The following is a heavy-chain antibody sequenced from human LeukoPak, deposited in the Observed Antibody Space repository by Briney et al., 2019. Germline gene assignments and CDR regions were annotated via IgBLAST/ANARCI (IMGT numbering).Heavy chain of an antibody. CDR1: GFTLDDYG. CDR2: INWNGCST. V-gene: IGHV3-20*01. D-gene: IGHD2-15*01. CDR3: ARRCSGGSCYYAFDI. J-gene: IGHJ3*02. Sequence: PGGSLRLSCAASGFTLDDYGMRWVRQAPGKGLEWVSGINWNGCSTGYADSVKGRFTIYRDNAKNSLYLQMNSLRAEDTALYHCARRCSGGSCYYAFDIWGQGTMVTVSS.